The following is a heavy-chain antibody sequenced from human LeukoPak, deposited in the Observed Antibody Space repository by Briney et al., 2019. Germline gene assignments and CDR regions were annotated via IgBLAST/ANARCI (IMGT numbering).Heavy chain of an antibody. J-gene: IGHJ4*02. Sequence: PGGSLRPSCAASGFTFSSYSMNWVRQAPGKGLEWVSYISSSSSTIYYADSVKGRFTISRDNAKNSLYLQMNSLRAEDTAVYYCARLVDTVDYWGQGTLVTVSS. D-gene: IGHD2-15*01. V-gene: IGHV3-48*04. CDR2: ISSSSSTI. CDR1: GFTFSSYS. CDR3: ARLVDTVDY.